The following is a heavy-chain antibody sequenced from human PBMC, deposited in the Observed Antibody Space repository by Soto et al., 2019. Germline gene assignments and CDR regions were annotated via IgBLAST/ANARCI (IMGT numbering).Heavy chain of an antibody. CDR2: LYDVDGS. V-gene: IGHV3-53*01. J-gene: IGHJ3*01. Sequence: DVQLVESGGGLIQPGESLRLSCAAFGLTVSGKKYVAWVRQAPGKGLEWVSALYDVDGSFYADSVKGRFTTSSDSSKTTVYLQMNGLRPDDTAVYYCASWHEREHTYDVWGKGTTVTVSS. CDR1: GLTVSGKKY. CDR3: ASWHEREHTYDV. D-gene: IGHD1-1*01.